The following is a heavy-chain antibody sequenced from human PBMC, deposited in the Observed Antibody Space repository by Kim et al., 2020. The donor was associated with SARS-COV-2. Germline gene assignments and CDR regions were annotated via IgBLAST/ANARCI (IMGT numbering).Heavy chain of an antibody. V-gene: IGHV3-23*01. CDR1: GFTFSSYA. J-gene: IGHJ6*03. CDR3: AKEYGSSGWETFYYYYYYMDV. Sequence: GGSLRLSCAASGFTFSSYAMSWVRQAPGKGLEWVSAISGSGGSTYYADSVKGRFTISRDNSKNTLYLQMNSLRAEDTAVYYCAKEYGSSGWETFYYYYYYMDVWGKGTTVTVSS. D-gene: IGHD6-19*01. CDR2: ISGSGGST.